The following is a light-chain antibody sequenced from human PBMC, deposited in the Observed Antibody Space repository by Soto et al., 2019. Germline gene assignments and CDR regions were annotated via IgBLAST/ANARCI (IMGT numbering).Light chain of an antibody. CDR2: EVS. Sequence: QSALTQPASVSGSPGQSITISCTGTSSDVGGYNYVSWYQQHPGKAPKLMIYEVSNRPPGVSNRFSGSKSGNTASLTISGLQAEDGADYYCSSYTSSSAPRVFGTGTKVTVL. CDR3: SSYTSSSAPRV. V-gene: IGLV2-14*01. CDR1: SSDVGGYNY. J-gene: IGLJ1*01.